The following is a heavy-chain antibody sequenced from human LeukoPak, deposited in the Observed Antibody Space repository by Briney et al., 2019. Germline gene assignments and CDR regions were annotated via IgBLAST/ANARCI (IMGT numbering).Heavy chain of an antibody. CDR2: IYSGGAT. CDR1: GFTFSSYS. J-gene: IGHJ4*02. CDR3: ARTSYGSGSYSDY. V-gene: IGHV3-66*01. D-gene: IGHD3-10*01. Sequence: GGSLRLSCAASGFTFSSYSMNWVRQAPGKGLEWVSVIYSGGATYYADSVKGRFTISTDNSKKTLYLQMNSLRAEDTAVYYCARTSYGSGSYSDYWGQGTLVTVSS.